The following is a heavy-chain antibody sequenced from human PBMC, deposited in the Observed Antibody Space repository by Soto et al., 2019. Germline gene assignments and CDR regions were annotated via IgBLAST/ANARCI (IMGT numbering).Heavy chain of an antibody. CDR1: GYTFTSYG. D-gene: IGHD6-13*01. CDR2: ISAYNGNT. J-gene: IGHJ5*02. V-gene: IGHV1-18*04. Sequence: GASVKVSCKASGYTFTSYGISWVRQAPGQGLEWMGWISAYNGNTNYAQKLQGRVTMTTDTSTSTAYMELRSLRSDDTAVYYCARGSKLMGSSWYYWFDPWGQGTLVTVSS. CDR3: ARGSKLMGSSWYYWFDP.